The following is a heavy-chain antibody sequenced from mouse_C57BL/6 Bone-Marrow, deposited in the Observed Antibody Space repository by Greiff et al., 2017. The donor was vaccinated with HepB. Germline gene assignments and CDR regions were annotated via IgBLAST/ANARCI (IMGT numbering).Heavy chain of an antibody. D-gene: IGHD2-4*01. CDR3: ARDYYDSY. Sequence: VQLQQSGPELVKPGASVKISCKASGYTFTDYYMNWVKQSHGKSLEWIGDINPNNGGTSYNQKFKGKATLTVDKSSSTAYMELRSLTSEDSAVYYCARDYYDSYWGQGTTLTVSS. J-gene: IGHJ2*01. CDR1: GYTFTDYY. CDR2: INPNNGGT. V-gene: IGHV1-26*01.